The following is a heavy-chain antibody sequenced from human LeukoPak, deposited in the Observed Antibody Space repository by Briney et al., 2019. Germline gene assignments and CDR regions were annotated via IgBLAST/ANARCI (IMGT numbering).Heavy chain of an antibody. Sequence: SETLSLTCTVSGGSMSGFFWTWIRQPPGRELEWIGSIYYSGSSTKYNPSLKSRVTISVDTSKSQFSLTLNSATAADTAVYYCARTSRHFYGSGTNLTPWLAGMDVWGQGTTVTVSS. CDR1: GGSMSGFF. V-gene: IGHV4-59*01. CDR3: ARTSRHFYGSGTNLTPWLAGMDV. CDR2: IYYSGSST. J-gene: IGHJ6*02. D-gene: IGHD3-10*01.